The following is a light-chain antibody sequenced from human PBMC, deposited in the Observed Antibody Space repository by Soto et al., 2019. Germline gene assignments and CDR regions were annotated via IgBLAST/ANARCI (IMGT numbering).Light chain of an antibody. J-gene: IGKJ1*01. Sequence: DIQMTQSPSSLSASVGDSLTITCRASQYISTYLNWYQQKPGKAPKLLIYVASNLQSGVPSRFSSSGSGTDFTLTSSSLQPEDIATYYCQDSYSTSFGQGTKVEIK. CDR2: VAS. CDR1: QYISTY. CDR3: QDSYSTS. V-gene: IGKV1-39*01.